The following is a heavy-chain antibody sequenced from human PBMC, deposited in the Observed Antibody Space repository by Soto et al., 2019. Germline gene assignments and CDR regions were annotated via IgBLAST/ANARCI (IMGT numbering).Heavy chain of an antibody. CDR1: GFTFSDYY. CDR3: ARERTTGTYNY. Sequence: QVQLVESGGGLVQPGGSLRLSCAASGFTFSDYYMSWIRQAPGKGLEWVSYISSSSSYTNYADSVKGRFTISRDNAKNSLYLQMNSLRAEDTAVYYCARERTTGTYNYWGQGTLVTVSS. D-gene: IGHD1-1*01. CDR2: ISSSSSYT. V-gene: IGHV3-11*06. J-gene: IGHJ4*02.